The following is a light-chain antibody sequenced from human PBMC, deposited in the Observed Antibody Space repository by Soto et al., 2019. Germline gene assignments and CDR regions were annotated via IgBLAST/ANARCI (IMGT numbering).Light chain of an antibody. CDR1: QSISTW. CDR2: KAS. CDR3: QQYDSYPYT. J-gene: IGKJ2*01. Sequence: DIQMTQSPSTLPASVGDRVTITCRASQSISTWLAWYQQQPGKAPKLLIYKASSLQSGVTSRFSGSGSGTQFTLTINTLQPDDFATDYCQQYDSYPYTFGQGTKLEIK. V-gene: IGKV1-5*03.